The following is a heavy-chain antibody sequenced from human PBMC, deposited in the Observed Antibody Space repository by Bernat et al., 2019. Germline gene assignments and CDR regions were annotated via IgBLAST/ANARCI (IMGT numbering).Heavy chain of an antibody. CDR1: GSTFSSYA. CDR2: IIPIFGIA. J-gene: IGHJ6*03. CDR3: AREPKTTVTTRYYYMDV. V-gene: IGHV1-69*17. Sequence: QVQLVQSGAEVKKPGSSVKVSCKASGSTFSSYAISWVRQAPGQGLEWMGGIIPIFGIANYAQKFQGRVTITADKSTSTAYMELSSLRSEDTAVYYCAREPKTTVTTRYYYMDVWGKGTTVTVSS. D-gene: IGHD4-17*01.